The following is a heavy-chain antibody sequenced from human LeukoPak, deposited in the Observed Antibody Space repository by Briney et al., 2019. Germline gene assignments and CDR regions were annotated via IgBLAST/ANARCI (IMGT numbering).Heavy chain of an antibody. CDR2: ISTSGSAV. Sequence: PGGSLRLSCAASGFTFSDYYMAWIRQAPGKGLEWISYISTSGSAVYYADSVKGRFTMSRDNAKNSLYLQMNSLRAEDTAVYYCARRAPFYYNSWRTTHDYGMDVWGQGTTVTVSS. D-gene: IGHD2/OR15-2a*01. CDR1: GFTFSDYY. CDR3: ARRAPFYYNSWRTTHDYGMDV. V-gene: IGHV3-11*01. J-gene: IGHJ6*02.